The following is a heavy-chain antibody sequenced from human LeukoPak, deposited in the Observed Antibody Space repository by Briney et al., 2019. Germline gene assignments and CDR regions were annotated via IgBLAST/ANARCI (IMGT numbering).Heavy chain of an antibody. Sequence: SETLSLTCTVAGGSISSYYWSWIRQPPGKGLEWIRYIYCSGSTNYNPSLKSRVTISVDTSKNQFSLKLSSVTAADTTVYYCARHHIAAALNWFDPWGQGTLVTVSS. CDR1: GGSISSYY. D-gene: IGHD6-13*01. V-gene: IGHV4-59*08. J-gene: IGHJ5*02. CDR3: ARHHIAAALNWFDP. CDR2: IYCSGST.